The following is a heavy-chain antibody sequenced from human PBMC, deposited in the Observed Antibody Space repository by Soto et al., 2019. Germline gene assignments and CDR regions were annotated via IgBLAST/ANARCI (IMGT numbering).Heavy chain of an antibody. CDR1: GNTLTNYA. J-gene: IGHJ6*02. V-gene: IGHV1-46*01. Sequence: GASVKVSCKASGNTLTNYAMHWVRPAPGQGLEWMGWINPSGGSTSYAQKFQGRVTMTRDTSTSTVYMELSSLRSEDTAVYYCATPGSTLYCISTSCQNYYYYGMDVWGQGTTVTVSS. CDR3: ATPGSTLYCISTSCQNYYYYGMDV. D-gene: IGHD2-2*01. CDR2: INPSGGST.